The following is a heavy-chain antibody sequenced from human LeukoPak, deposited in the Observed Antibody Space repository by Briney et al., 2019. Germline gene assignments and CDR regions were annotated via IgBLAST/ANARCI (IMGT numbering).Heavy chain of an antibody. CDR3: ARHESSSWFYHGMDV. J-gene: IGHJ6*02. CDR1: GGSISSSSYY. V-gene: IGHV4-39*01. D-gene: IGHD6-13*01. Sequence: SETLSLTCTVSGGSISSSSYYWGWIRQPPGKGLEWIGSIYYSGSTYYNPSLRSRVTISVDTSKNQFSLKLSSVTAADTAVYYCARHESSSWFYHGMDVWGQGTTVTVS. CDR2: IYYSGST.